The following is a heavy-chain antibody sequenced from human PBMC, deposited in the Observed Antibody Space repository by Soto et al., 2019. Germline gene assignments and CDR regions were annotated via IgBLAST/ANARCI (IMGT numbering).Heavy chain of an antibody. CDR1: GGTFSSYA. V-gene: IGHV1-69*01. CDR2: IIPIFGTA. CDR3: ARRSVRVPAAHFDY. D-gene: IGHD2-2*01. Sequence: QVQLVQSGAEVKKPGSSVKVSCKASGGTFSSYAIGWVRQAPGQGLEWMGGIIPIFGTANYAQKFQGRVTITADESTSTAYMELSSLRSEDTAVYYCARRSVRVPAAHFDYWGQGTLVTVSS. J-gene: IGHJ4*02.